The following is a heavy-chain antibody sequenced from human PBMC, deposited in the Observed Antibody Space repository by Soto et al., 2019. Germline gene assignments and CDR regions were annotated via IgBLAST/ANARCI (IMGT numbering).Heavy chain of an antibody. CDR1: GYTIASYA. J-gene: IGHJ4*02. CDR3: ARDPPPPDY. Sequence: ASVKASCKASGYTIASYAISCMRQAPGQGLEWMGWISAYNGNTNYAQKLQGRVTMTTDTSTSTAYMELRSLRSDDTAVYYCARDPPPPDYWGQGTLVTVSS. CDR2: ISAYNGNT. V-gene: IGHV1-18*01.